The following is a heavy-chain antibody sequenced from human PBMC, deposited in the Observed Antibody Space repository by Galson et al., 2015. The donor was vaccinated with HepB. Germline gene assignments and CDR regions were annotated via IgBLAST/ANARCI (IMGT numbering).Heavy chain of an antibody. CDR1: GFTFSNAW. Sequence: SLRLSCAASGFTFSNAWMSWVRQAPGKGLEWVGRIKSKTDGGTTDYAAPVKGRFTISRDDSKNTLYLQMNSLKTEDTAVYYCTTDIVGATNQHWYFDLWGRGTLVTVSS. CDR3: TTDIVGATNQHWYFDL. CDR2: IKSKTDGGTT. V-gene: IGHV3-15*01. J-gene: IGHJ2*01. D-gene: IGHD1-26*01.